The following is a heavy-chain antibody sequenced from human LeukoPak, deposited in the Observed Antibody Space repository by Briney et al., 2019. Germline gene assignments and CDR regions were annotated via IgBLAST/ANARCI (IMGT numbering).Heavy chain of an antibody. CDR1: GESFSGYY. V-gene: IGHV4-34*01. D-gene: IGHD2-15*01. CDR2: INHSGST. Sequence: SETLSLTCAVYGESFSGYYWSWIRQPPGKGLEWLGEINHSGSTNYNPSLKSRVTISVDTSKNQFSLKLSSVTAADTAVYYCARGGYCSGGSCYYDAFDIWGQGTMVTVSS. J-gene: IGHJ3*02. CDR3: ARGGYCSGGSCYYDAFDI.